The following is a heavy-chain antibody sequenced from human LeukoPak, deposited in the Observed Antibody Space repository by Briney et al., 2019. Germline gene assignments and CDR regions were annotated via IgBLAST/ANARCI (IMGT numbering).Heavy chain of an antibody. J-gene: IGHJ6*04. CDR1: GFTFSSYA. CDR3: ARDLGSSSPPYGMDV. Sequence: PAGRSLRLSCAASGFTFSSYAMHWVRQAPGKGLEWVAVISYDGSNKYYADSVKGRFTISSDNSKNTLYLQMNSLRAEDTAVYYCARDLGSSSPPYGMDVWGKGTTVTVSS. D-gene: IGHD6-13*01. V-gene: IGHV3-30*04. CDR2: ISYDGSNK.